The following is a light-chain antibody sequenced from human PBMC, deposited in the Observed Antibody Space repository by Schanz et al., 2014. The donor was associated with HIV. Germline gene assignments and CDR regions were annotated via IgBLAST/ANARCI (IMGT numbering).Light chain of an antibody. CDR1: DSNIGSNY. Sequence: QSVLTQPPSVSAAPGQKVTISCSGSDSNIGSNYVAWYQQLPGTAPKLLIHDSRKRPSEIPDRFSGSKSGTSATLGITGLQTGDEADYYCGTWDSRMSVGIVFGSGTKLAVL. J-gene: IGLJ1*01. V-gene: IGLV1-51*01. CDR3: GTWDSRMSVGIV. CDR2: DSR.